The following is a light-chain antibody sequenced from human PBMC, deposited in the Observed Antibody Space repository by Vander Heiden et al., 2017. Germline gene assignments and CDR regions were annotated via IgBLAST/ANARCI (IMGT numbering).Light chain of an antibody. CDR1: QDLSTY. CDR2: DAS. V-gene: IGKV1-33*01. Sequence: DIQMTQSPSSLSASVGDRVTITCQASQDLSTYLNWYQQRAGKAPELLIYDASKLEPGVPSRFSGGGSGTDSTFIIRSLQPEDVATYYCQQYNDLPITFGQGTRLEIK. CDR3: QQYNDLPIT. J-gene: IGKJ5*01.